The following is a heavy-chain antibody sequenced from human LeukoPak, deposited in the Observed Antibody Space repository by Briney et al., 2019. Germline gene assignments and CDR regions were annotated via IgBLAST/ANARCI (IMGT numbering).Heavy chain of an antibody. J-gene: IGHJ6*02. Sequence: GESLKISCKGSGYSFTSYWIGGVRQMPGKGLEWMGIIYPGDSDTRYSPSFQGQVTISADKSISTAYLQWSSLKASDTAMYYCARTDKTSTYYDFWSGYRGMDVWGQGTTVTVSS. CDR1: GYSFTSYW. CDR3: ARTDKTSTYYDFWSGYRGMDV. CDR2: IYPGDSDT. D-gene: IGHD3-3*01. V-gene: IGHV5-51*01.